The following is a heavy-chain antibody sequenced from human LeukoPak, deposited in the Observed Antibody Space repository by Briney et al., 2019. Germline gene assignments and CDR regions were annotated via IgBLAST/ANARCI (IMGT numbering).Heavy chain of an antibody. V-gene: IGHV5-51*01. J-gene: IGHJ4*02. CDR2: IYPGDSDT. CDR3: ARSTTMVRGVITSFDY. Sequence: GESLKISCKGSGYSFTSYWIGWVRQMPGKGLEWVGIIYPGDSDTRYSPSFQGQVTISADKSISTAYLQWSSLKASDTAMYYCARSTTMVRGVITSFDYWGQGTLVTVSS. CDR1: GYSFTSYW. D-gene: IGHD3-10*01.